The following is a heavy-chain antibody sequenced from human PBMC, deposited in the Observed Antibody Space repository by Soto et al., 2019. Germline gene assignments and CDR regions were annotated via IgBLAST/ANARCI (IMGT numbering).Heavy chain of an antibody. CDR2: INQDGSEI. V-gene: IGHV3-7*03. D-gene: IGHD5-18*01. CDR1: GFTFSFYW. Sequence: PGGSLRLSCEVSGFTFSFYWMSWVRQAPGKGLEWVANINQDGSEINFVDSVKGRFTISRDDSKNTAYLQMNSLKTEDTAVYYCTRRGDGYSYGLSVDYWGRGTLVTVSS. J-gene: IGHJ4*02. CDR3: TRRGDGYSYGLSVDY.